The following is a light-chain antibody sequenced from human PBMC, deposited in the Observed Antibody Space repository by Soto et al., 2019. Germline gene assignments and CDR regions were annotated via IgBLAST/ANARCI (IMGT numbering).Light chain of an antibody. CDR1: QSVDSY. J-gene: IGKJ5*01. V-gene: IGKV3-11*01. CDR2: GAS. Sequence: EIVLTPSPASLSLSPGERATLSCRASQSVDSYLVWYQQKPGQAPRLLIFGASNRATGIPARFSGSGSGTDFTLTINSLEPEDFAVYYCQQRSNWPITFGQGTRLEIK. CDR3: QQRSNWPIT.